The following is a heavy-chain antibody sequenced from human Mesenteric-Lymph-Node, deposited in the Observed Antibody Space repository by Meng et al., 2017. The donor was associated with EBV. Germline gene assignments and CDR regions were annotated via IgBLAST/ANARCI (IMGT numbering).Heavy chain of an antibody. CDR1: GGSTGMGVSS. CDR2: IYHSGRT. CDR3: ARGGGEYSGYDPKWLDP. J-gene: IGHJ5*02. V-gene: IGHV4-30-2*01. D-gene: IGHD5-12*01. Sequence: SAPPLLRLHRPLPPHRALSGGSTGMGVSSWGWIRQPPGKGLEWIGYIYHSGRTYYNPSLKSRVTIIVDRSKNQFSLKLSSVTAADTAVYYCARGGGEYSGYDPKWLDPWGQGTLVTVSS.